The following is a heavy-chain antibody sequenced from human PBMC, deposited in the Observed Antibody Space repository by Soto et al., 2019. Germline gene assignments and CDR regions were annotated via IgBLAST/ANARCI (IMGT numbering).Heavy chain of an antibody. CDR1: GFTFSSYG. J-gene: IGHJ6*02. CDR2: ISYDGSNK. CDR3: AKKRGYDILTPPDV. D-gene: IGHD3-9*01. V-gene: IGHV3-30*18. Sequence: SLRLSCAASGFTFSSYGMHWVRQAPGKGLEWVAVISYDGSNKYYAGSVKGRFTISRDNSKSTLYLQMNSLRAEDTAVYYCAKKRGYDILTPPDVWGQGTTVTVSS.